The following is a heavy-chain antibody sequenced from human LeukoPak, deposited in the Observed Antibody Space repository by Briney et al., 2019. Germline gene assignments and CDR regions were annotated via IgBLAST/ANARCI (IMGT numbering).Heavy chain of an antibody. CDR2: ITNSGGT. CDR1: GFTFSSYV. J-gene: IGHJ4*02. V-gene: IGHV3-23*01. CDR3: AKGTLLQVGAPDS. Sequence: GGSLRLSCAASGFTFSSYVMGWVRQAPGMGLEWVSSITNSGGTYYADSVKGRFTISRDNSKNTLYLQMNSLRAEDTAVYYCAKGTLLQVGAPDSWGQGTLVTVSS. D-gene: IGHD1-26*01.